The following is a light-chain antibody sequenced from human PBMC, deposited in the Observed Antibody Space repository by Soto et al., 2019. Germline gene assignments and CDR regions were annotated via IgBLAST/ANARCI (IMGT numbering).Light chain of an antibody. J-gene: IGLJ1*01. CDR1: SSDVGNYNL. V-gene: IGLV2-23*01. CDR3: CAYAGGSIYV. Sequence: QSVLTQPASVSGSPGQSITISCTGTSSDVGNYNLVSWYQQHPGKAPKVLIYEASKRPSGVSNRFSGSKSGNTASLTISGLQAEDEAEYYCCAYAGGSIYVFGTGTKLTVL. CDR2: EAS.